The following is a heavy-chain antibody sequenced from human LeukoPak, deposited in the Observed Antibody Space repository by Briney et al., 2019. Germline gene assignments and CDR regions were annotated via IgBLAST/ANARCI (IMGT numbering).Heavy chain of an antibody. V-gene: IGHV3-21*01. CDR3: ARAEKIAVAGMGYYFDY. CDR2: ISSTSKYI. Sequence: PGGSLRLSCAASEFTFSSYNMNWVRQAPGKGLEWVSSISSTSKYIYYADSVKGRFTISRDNAKNSLYLQMNSLRAEDTAVYYCARAEKIAVAGMGYYFDYWGQGTLVTVSS. J-gene: IGHJ4*02. D-gene: IGHD6-19*01. CDR1: EFTFSSYN.